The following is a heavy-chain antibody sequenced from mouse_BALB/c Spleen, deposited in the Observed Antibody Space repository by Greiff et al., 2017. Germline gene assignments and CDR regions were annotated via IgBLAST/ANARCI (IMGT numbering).Heavy chain of an antibody. CDR2: IRNKANGYTT. CDR1: GFTFTDYY. D-gene: IGHD2-14*01. V-gene: IGHV7-3*02. CDR3: ARVYYRVFDY. Sequence: EVKVVESGGGLVQPGGSLRLSCATSGFTFTDYYMSWVRQPPGKALEWLGFIRNKANGYTTEYSASVKGRFTISRDNSQSILYLQMNTLRAEDSATYYCARVYYRVFDYWGQGTTLTVSS. J-gene: IGHJ2*01.